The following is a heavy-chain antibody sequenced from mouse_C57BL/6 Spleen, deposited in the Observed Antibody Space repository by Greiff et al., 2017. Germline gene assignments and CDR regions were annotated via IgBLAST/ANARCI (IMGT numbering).Heavy chain of an antibody. CDR3: ARDGTDAMDY. V-gene: IGHV1-64*01. J-gene: IGHJ4*01. D-gene: IGHD3-3*01. CDR1: GYTFTSYW. Sequence: QVQLKQPGAELVKPGASVKLSCKASGYTFTSYWMHWVKQRPGQGLEWIGIIHPNSGSTNYNEKFKSKATLTVDKSSSTAYMQLSSLTSEDSAVYYCARDGTDAMDYWGQGTSVTVSS. CDR2: IHPNSGST.